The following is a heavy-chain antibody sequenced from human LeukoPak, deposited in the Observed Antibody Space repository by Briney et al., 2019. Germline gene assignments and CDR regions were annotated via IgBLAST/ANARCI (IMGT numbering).Heavy chain of an antibody. D-gene: IGHD1-1*01. CDR3: SKDWKLDS. Sequence: PGGSLRLSCAASGFSFKNYAMSWVRQAPGKGLEWVSAIGHDGGDPKYAGSVKGRFTISRDNSKDTLYLQMNSLRADDTAIYYCSKDWKLDSWGQGTLVTVSS. CDR1: GFSFKNYA. CDR2: IGHDGGDP. J-gene: IGHJ4*02. V-gene: IGHV3-23*01.